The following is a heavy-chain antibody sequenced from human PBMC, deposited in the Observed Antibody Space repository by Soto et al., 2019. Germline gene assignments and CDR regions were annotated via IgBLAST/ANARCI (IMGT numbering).Heavy chain of an antibody. CDR3: AKRQGTGLAAKNFDF. CDR1: GFPFSNHA. CDR2: ISDGDDLI. V-gene: IGHV3-23*01. Sequence: PGGSLRLSCAASGFPFSNHAMSWVRQAPGKGLEWVSGISDGDDLIYYADSVKGRFSMSRDNSENMLYLQMTNLRAEDTAIYFCAKRQGTGLAAKNFDFWGQGTLVTVSS. D-gene: IGHD2-15*01. J-gene: IGHJ4*02.